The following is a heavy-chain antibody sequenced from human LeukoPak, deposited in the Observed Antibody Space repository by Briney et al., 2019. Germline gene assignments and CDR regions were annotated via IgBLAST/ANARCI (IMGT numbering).Heavy chain of an antibody. CDR3: APSAFDY. Sequence: GGSLRLSCAASGFTFSSYSMNWVRQAPGKGLEWVSSISSSSSYIYYADSVRGRFTISRDNSKNTLYLQMKSLRAEDTAVYYCAPSAFDYWGQGTLVTVSS. CDR1: GFTFSSYS. CDR2: ISSSSSYI. J-gene: IGHJ4*02. V-gene: IGHV3-21*04.